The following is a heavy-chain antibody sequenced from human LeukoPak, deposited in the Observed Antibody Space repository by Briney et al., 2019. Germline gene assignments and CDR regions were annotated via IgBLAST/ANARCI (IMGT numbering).Heavy chain of an antibody. D-gene: IGHD2-2*01. V-gene: IGHV3-23*03. J-gene: IGHJ4*02. CDR1: GFTFSSCD. CDR2: VYSGGHT. Sequence: GGSLRLSCAASGFTFSSCDMSWVRQAPGKGLEWVSIVYSGGHTYYADSVKGRFTISRDKSKNTLYLQMSSLRAEDTAVYYCARGIRDCSRTTCYQPFDYWGQGALVTVSS. CDR3: ARGIRDCSRTTCYQPFDY.